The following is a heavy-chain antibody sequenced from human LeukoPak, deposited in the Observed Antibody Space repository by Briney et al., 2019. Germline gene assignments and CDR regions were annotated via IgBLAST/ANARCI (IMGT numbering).Heavy chain of an antibody. D-gene: IGHD6-19*01. V-gene: IGHV4-59*01. CDR2: IYYSGST. CDR3: AREYMYSSGWYWFDP. Sequence: SETLSPTCTVSGGSISSYYWSWIRQPPGKGLEWIGYIYYSGSTNYNPSLKSRVTISVDTSKNQFSLKLSSVTAADTAVYYCAREYMYSSGWYWFDPWGQGTLVTVSS. J-gene: IGHJ5*02. CDR1: GGSISSYY.